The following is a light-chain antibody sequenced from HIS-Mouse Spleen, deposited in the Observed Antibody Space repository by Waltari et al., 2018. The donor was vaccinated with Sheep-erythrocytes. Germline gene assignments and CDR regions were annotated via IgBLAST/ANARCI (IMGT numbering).Light chain of an antibody. Sequence: SSELTQDPAVSVAFGQTVRITCQGDSLRSYYASWYQQKTGQAPVLVIYGKNNRPSGIPDRFSGSSSGNTASLTITGAQAEDEADYYCNSRDSSGNHWVFGGGTKLTVL. CDR2: GKN. J-gene: IGLJ3*02. CDR1: SLRSYY. V-gene: IGLV3-19*01. CDR3: NSRDSSGNHWV.